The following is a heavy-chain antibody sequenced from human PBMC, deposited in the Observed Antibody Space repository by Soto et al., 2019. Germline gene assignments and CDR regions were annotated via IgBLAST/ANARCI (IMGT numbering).Heavy chain of an antibody. V-gene: IGHV3-23*01. CDR2: ISGSGGHT. D-gene: IGHD6-13*01. J-gene: IGHJ4*02. Sequence: EVQLLESGGGLVQPGGSLRLSCAASGFTFSTYTMTWLRQAPGKGLEWVSSISGSGGHTYYAESVKGRLIVSRDSSKNMLFLQMNSLRAKDTAVYYCAKDGSYSSSWPYYFDHWGQGTLVTVSS. CDR3: AKDGSYSSSWPYYFDH. CDR1: GFTFSTYT.